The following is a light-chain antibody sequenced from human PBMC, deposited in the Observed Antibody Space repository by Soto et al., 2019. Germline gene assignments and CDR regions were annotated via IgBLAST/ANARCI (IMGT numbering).Light chain of an antibody. CDR1: QSVSSSY. CDR3: QQRSNWPIT. CDR2: DVS. J-gene: IGKJ5*01. V-gene: IGKV3D-20*02. Sequence: EIVLTQSPGTLSLSPWERATLSCRASQSVSSSYLAWYQQKPGQAPRLLIYDVSNRATDIPARFSGSGSGTDFTLTISSLEPEDLAVYYCQQRSNWPITFGQGTRLEIK.